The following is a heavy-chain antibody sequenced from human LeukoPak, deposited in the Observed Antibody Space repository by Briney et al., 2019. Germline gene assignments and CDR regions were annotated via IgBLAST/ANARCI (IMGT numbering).Heavy chain of an antibody. CDR1: GFTFSNYW. Sequence: GGSLRLSCAVSGFTFSNYWMHWVRQAPGKGPAWVSRINSIGNITSYADSVKGRFTISRDNAKNTLYLQMNSLRAEDTALYYCARSPNCGGDCSWGQGTLVTVSS. V-gene: IGHV3-74*01. CDR3: ARSPNCGGDCS. CDR2: INSIGNIT. J-gene: IGHJ5*02. D-gene: IGHD2-21*02.